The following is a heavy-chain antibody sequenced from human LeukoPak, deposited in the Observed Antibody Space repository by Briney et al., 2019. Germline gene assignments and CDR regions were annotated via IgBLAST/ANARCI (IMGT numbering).Heavy chain of an antibody. Sequence: GGSLRLSCAASGFTFSSYGMHWVRQAPGKGLEWVAVISYDGSNKYYADSVKGRFTISRDNSKNTLYLQMNSLRAEDTAVYYCARDRTGRYGMDVWGQGTTVTVSS. CDR2: ISYDGSNK. D-gene: IGHD3/OR15-3a*01. CDR3: ARDRTGRYGMDV. J-gene: IGHJ6*02. CDR1: GFTFSSYG. V-gene: IGHV3-30*19.